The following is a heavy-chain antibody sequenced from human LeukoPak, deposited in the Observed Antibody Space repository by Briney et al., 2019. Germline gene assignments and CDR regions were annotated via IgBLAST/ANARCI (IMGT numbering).Heavy chain of an antibody. Sequence: GGSLRLSCAASGFTFSSYWMHWVRQAPGKGLEWVANIKQDGSEKYYVDSVKGRFTISRDNAKNSLYLQMNSLRAEDTAVYYCARYRGYYYYGMDVWGQGTTVTVSS. J-gene: IGHJ6*02. D-gene: IGHD1-1*01. CDR1: GFTFSSYW. V-gene: IGHV3-7*03. CDR3: ARYRGYYYYGMDV. CDR2: IKQDGSEK.